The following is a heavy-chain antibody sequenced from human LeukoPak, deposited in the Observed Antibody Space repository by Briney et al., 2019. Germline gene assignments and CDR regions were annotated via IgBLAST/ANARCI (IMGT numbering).Heavy chain of an antibody. J-gene: IGHJ4*02. Sequence: GGSLRLSCAASGFTFSSYSMNWVRQAPGKGLEWVSYISSSSSTIYYADSVKGRFTISRDNVKNSLYLQMNSLRDEDTAVYYCARSQMSSSSFDHWGQGTLVTVSS. CDR2: ISSSSSTI. D-gene: IGHD6-6*01. CDR1: GFTFSSYS. CDR3: ARSQMSSSSFDH. V-gene: IGHV3-48*02.